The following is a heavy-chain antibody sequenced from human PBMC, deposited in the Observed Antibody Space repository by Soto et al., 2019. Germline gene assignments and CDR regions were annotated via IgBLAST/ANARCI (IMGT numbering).Heavy chain of an antibody. CDR2: IYHSGST. V-gene: IGHV4-59*12. CDR1: GGSISTYY. CDR3: ARELEAVAGRDFDY. D-gene: IGHD6-19*01. J-gene: IGHJ4*02. Sequence: SETLSLTCTVSGGSISTYYWSWVRQPPGKGLEWIGYIYHSGSTNYNPSLESRVTISVDKSKNQFSLKLSSVTAADTAVYYCARELEAVAGRDFDYWGQGTLVTVSS.